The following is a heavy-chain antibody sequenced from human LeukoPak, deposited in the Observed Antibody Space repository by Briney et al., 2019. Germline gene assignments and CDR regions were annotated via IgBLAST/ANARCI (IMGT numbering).Heavy chain of an antibody. D-gene: IGHD3-3*01. CDR3: ARCRENDFWSGSPVDH. Sequence: PRGSLRLSCEASGFFFSSYCMHWVRQAPGKGLEWLAVISGDGTNKHYAESVKGRFTISRDNSKTTVLVQLNSLRVEDTAVYYCARCRENDFWSGSPVDHWGQGTLVTVSS. CDR1: GFFFSSYC. CDR2: ISGDGTNK. V-gene: IGHV3-30-3*01. J-gene: IGHJ4*02.